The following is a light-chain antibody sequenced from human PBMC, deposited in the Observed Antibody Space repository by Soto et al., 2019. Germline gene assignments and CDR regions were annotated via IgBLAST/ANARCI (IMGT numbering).Light chain of an antibody. Sequence: EIVMTHSPGARAVSPGGGGPRSCSASQSVSIKLAWYQQKPGQAPRLLIYDASNRATGIPARFSGSGSGTDFTLTISSLEPEDFAVYYCQQRSNWPPITFGQGTQLEIK. CDR1: QSVSIK. V-gene: IGKV3-11*01. J-gene: IGKJ5*01. CDR3: QQRSNWPPIT. CDR2: DAS.